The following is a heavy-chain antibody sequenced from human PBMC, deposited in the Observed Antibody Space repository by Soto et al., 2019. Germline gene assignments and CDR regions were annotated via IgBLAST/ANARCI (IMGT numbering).Heavy chain of an antibody. J-gene: IGHJ6*02. CDR3: ARDAAAGYDYYYYGMDV. CDR1: GFTFSSYG. Sequence: PGGSLGPSCAASGFTFSSYGMHWVRKDPGKGLEWVSYISSSSSTIYYADSVKGRFTISRDNAKNSLYLQMNNLRAEDTAVYYCARDAAAGYDYYYYGMDVWGQGTTVTVSS. D-gene: IGHD6-13*01. V-gene: IGHV3-48*01. CDR2: ISSSSSTI.